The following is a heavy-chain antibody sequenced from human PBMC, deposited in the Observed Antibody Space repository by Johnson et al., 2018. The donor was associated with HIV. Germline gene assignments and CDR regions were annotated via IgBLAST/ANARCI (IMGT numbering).Heavy chain of an antibody. CDR2: ISFDGSNK. D-gene: IGHD6-19*01. J-gene: IGHJ3*02. CDR1: GFSFNRYA. Sequence: QVQLVESGGGVVQPGRSVRLSCVASGFSFNRYAMHWVRQAPGKVLEWVAVISFDGSNKYYADSVKGRFTISRDNSKNTLYLQMNSLRAEDTAVYYCARHKAVADAFDIWGQGTVVTVS. CDR3: ARHKAVADAFDI. V-gene: IGHV3-30*14.